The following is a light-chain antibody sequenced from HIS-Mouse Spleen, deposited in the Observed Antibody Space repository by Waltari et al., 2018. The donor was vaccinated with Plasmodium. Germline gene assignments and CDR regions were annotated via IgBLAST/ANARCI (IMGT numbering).Light chain of an antibody. CDR3: CSYAGSYTWV. Sequence: QSALTQPRSVSGSPGQSVTISCTGTSSDVGGYNYVSWYQQHPGKAPKLMIYDVSKWPSGVPDRFAGSKSGNTASLTITGLQAEDEADYYGCSYAGSYTWVFGGGTKLTV. CDR1: SSDVGGYNY. CDR2: DVS. V-gene: IGLV2-11*01. J-gene: IGLJ2*01.